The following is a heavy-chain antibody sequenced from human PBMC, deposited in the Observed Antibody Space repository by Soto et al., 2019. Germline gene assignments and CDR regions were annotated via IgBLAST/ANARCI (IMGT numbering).Heavy chain of an antibody. J-gene: IGHJ4*02. Sequence: PGGSLRLSCEASGFTFSTYGMHWVRQAPGKGLEWLAVISYDGSHKYYAGSVKGRFTISRDNSKNTLYLQMNSLRGDDTAVYYCAKENLEWLSGPDYWGQGTLVTVSS. CDR3: AKENLEWLSGPDY. D-gene: IGHD3-3*01. V-gene: IGHV3-30*18. CDR2: ISYDGSHK. CDR1: GFTFSTYG.